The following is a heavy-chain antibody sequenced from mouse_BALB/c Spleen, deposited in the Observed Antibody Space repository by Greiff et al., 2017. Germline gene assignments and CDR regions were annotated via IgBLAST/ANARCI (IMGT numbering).Heavy chain of an antibody. V-gene: IGHV14-3*02. CDR3: APDDGYSFAY. J-gene: IGHJ3*01. CDR2: IDPANGNT. CDR1: GFNIKDTY. Sequence: VHVKQSGAELVKPGASVKLSCTASGFNIKDTYMHWVKQRPEQGLEWIGRIDPANGNTKYDPKFQGKATITADTSSNTAYLQLSSLTSEDTAVYYCAPDDGYSFAYWGQGTLVTVSA. D-gene: IGHD2-3*01.